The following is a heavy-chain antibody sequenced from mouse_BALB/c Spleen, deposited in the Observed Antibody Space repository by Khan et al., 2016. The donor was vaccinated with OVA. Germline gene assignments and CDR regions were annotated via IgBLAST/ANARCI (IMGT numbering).Heavy chain of an antibody. CDR3: ARDLRNSHWYFDV. J-gene: IGHJ1*01. CDR2: IWTGGST. CDR1: GFSLTSYG. V-gene: IGHV2-9*02. D-gene: IGHD3-2*02. Sequence: QVQLKESGPGLVAPSQSLSITCTVSGFSLTSYGVHWVRQPPGKGLEWLGVIWTGGSTNYNSALRSRLTINKDTSKNQVFLKMNNLQTDDTAMYCGARDLRNSHWYFDVWGAGTTVTVSS.